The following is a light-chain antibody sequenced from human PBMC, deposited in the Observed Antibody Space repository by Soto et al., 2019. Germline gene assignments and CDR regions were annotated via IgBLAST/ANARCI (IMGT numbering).Light chain of an antibody. CDR3: YSTDTTGNHGV. J-gene: IGLJ2*01. Sequence: SYELTQPPSVSVSPGQTARITCSGDALPKKYAYWYQQKSGQAPVLVIYEDTKRPSEIPEKFSGSSSGTMATLTISGAQVEDEADYYCYSTDTTGNHGVFGGGTKLTVL. CDR1: ALPKKY. CDR2: EDT. V-gene: IGLV3-10*01.